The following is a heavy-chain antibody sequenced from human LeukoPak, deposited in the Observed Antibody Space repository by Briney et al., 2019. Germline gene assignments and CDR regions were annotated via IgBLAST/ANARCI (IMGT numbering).Heavy chain of an antibody. D-gene: IGHD6-13*01. V-gene: IGHV4-34*01. Sequence: SETLSLTCAVYGGSFSGYYWSWIRQPPGKGLEWIGEINNSGSTNYNPSLKSRVTISVDTSKNQFSLKLNSVTAADTAVYYCARGRWHASVRVDYWGQGTLVTVSS. CDR2: INNSGST. CDR1: GGSFSGYY. CDR3: ARGRWHASVRVDY. J-gene: IGHJ4*02.